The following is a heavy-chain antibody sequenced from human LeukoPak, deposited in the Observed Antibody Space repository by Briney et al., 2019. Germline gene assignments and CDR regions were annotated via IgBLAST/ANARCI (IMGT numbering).Heavy chain of an antibody. J-gene: IGHJ4*02. Sequence: PGGSLRLSCAASGFTFGSYWMSWVRQAPGKGLELVANIKQDESEKYYVDSVKGRFSISRDNARNSLYLQINSLRAEDTAVYHCARGNDYGDHVGIYFDSWGQGTLVTVSS. CDR1: GFTFGSYW. CDR2: IKQDESEK. D-gene: IGHD4-17*01. CDR3: ARGNDYGDHVGIYFDS. V-gene: IGHV3-7*01.